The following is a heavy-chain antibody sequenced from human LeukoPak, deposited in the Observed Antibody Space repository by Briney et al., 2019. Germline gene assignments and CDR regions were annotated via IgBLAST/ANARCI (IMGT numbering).Heavy chain of an antibody. Sequence: PSETLSLTCTVSGGSINTYYWSWIRQPPGKGLEWIGYIYYSGSTNYNPSLKSRVTLSMDTSKNQFSLRLRSVTAADTAVYYCARGALRYFDWLKKDYYYMDVWGKGTTVTISS. J-gene: IGHJ6*03. V-gene: IGHV4-59*01. CDR3: ARGALRYFDWLKKDYYYMDV. CDR2: IYYSGST. CDR1: GGSINTYY. D-gene: IGHD3-9*01.